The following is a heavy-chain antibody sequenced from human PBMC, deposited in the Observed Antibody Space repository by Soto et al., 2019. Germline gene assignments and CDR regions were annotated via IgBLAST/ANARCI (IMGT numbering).Heavy chain of an antibody. CDR2: IDPSDSYT. CDR1: GYSFTSYW. D-gene: IGHD3-16*01. Sequence: GESLQISCKGSGYSFTSYWISWVRQMPGKGLGWMGRIDPSDSYTNYSPSFQGHVTISADKSISTAYLQWSSLKASDTAMYYCARISPPDWGSMADYYYYYGMDVWGQGTTVTVSS. J-gene: IGHJ6*02. CDR3: ARISPPDWGSMADYYYYYGMDV. V-gene: IGHV5-10-1*01.